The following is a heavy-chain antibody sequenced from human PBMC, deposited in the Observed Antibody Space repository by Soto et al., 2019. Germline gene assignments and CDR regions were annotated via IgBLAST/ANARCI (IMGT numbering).Heavy chain of an antibody. CDR2: INHSGST. V-gene: IGHV4-34*01. CDR3: ARGVTMRDAPDKDYFDS. J-gene: IGHJ4*01. Sequence: PSETLSLPCAVYGGSFSGYYWSWIRQSPGKGLEWIGEINHSGSTNQDPSLKSRVTISVDTSKNQFSLKVRSVTAADTAVYYCARGVTMRDAPDKDYFDSWGHGTLVTVSS. D-gene: IGHD3-22*01. CDR1: GGSFSGYY.